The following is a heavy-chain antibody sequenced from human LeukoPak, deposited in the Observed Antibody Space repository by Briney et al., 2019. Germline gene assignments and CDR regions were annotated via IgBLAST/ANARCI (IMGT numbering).Heavy chain of an antibody. D-gene: IGHD1-26*01. J-gene: IGHJ6*02. CDR3: ARGGSYYYYGMDV. CDR1: GFTSSSYW. CDR2: INSDGSST. V-gene: IGHV3-74*01. Sequence: GGSLRLSCAASGFTSSSYWMHWVRQAPGKGLVWVSRINSDGSSTSYADSVKGRFTISRDNAKNTLYLQMNSLRAEDTAVYYCARGGSYYYYGMDVWGQGTTVTVSS.